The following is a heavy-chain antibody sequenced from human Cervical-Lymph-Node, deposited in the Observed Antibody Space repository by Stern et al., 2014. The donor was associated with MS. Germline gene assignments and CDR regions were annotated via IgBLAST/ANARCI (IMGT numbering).Heavy chain of an antibody. V-gene: IGHV3-30-3*01. CDR1: GFIFSNYA. Sequence: MQLVESGGGVVQPGRSLRLSCAASGFIFSNYAMHLVRQAPGKGLDWVAFVSNEGSKQFYADSVKGRFTISRDNANNTLYLQMNSLRPEDTAVYYCGRDTCRGGGCYFRYWGQGILITVSS. D-gene: IGHD2-15*01. J-gene: IGHJ4*02. CDR2: VSNEGSKQ. CDR3: GRDTCRGGGCYFRY.